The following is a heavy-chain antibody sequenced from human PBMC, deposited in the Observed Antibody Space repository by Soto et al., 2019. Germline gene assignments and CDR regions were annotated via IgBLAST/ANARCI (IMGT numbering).Heavy chain of an antibody. CDR2: IIPIFGTA. CDR1: GGTFSSYA. CDR3: ARVLKDYGEWVNYFDY. J-gene: IGHJ4*02. D-gene: IGHD4-17*01. Sequence: GASVKVSCKASGGTFSSYAISWVRQAPGQGLEWMGGIIPIFGTANYAQKFQGRVTITADESTSTAYMELSSLRSEDAAVYYCARVLKDYGEWVNYFDYWGQGTLVTVSS. V-gene: IGHV1-69*13.